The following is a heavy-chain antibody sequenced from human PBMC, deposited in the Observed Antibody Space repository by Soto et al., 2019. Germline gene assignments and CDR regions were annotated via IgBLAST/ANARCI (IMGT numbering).Heavy chain of an antibody. CDR1: GGSISSYY. V-gene: IGHV4-59*01. CDR2: FYYSGST. CDR3: ARDTRGYSYGWGGNYYYYYGMDV. J-gene: IGHJ6*02. D-gene: IGHD5-18*01. Sequence: SETLSLTCTVSGGSISSYYWSWIRQPPGKGLEWIGFFYYSGSTNYNPSLKIRVTISVDTSKIHFSLKLISVTAADTAVYYCARDTRGYSYGWGGNYYYYYGMDVWGQGTVVTVSS.